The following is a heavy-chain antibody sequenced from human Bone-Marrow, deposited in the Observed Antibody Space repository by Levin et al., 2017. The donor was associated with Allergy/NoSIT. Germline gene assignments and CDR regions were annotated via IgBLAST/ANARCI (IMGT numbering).Heavy chain of an antibody. D-gene: IGHD3-16*02. CDR1: GFTFSDYY. CDR3: AGDGGESYLYGYFDL. J-gene: IGHJ2*01. Sequence: GGSLRLSCAASGFTFSDYYMSWIRQAPGKGLEWISYISGSGDSISYADSVKGRFTISRDNAKNSLYLQMNSLRADDTAGYYCAGDGGESYLYGYFDLWGRGTLITVSS. V-gene: IGHV3-11*01. CDR2: ISGSGDSI.